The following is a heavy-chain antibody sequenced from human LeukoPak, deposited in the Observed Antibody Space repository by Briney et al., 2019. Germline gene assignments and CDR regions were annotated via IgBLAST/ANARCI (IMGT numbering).Heavy chain of an antibody. D-gene: IGHD4-23*01. J-gene: IGHJ4*02. V-gene: IGHV4-59*01. Sequence: PSETLSLTCTVSGGSISSYYWSWIRQPPGKGLEWIGYIYYSGSTNYNPSLKSRVTISVDTSKNQFSLKLSSVTAADTAVYYCARGGRYVGNPGLDSWGQGTLITVSS. CDR2: IYYSGST. CDR1: GGSISSYY. CDR3: ARGGRYVGNPGLDS.